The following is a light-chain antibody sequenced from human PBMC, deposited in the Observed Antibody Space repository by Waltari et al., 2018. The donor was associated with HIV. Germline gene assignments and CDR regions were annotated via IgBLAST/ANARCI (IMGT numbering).Light chain of an antibody. CDR1: QGIRND. CDR3: LQDFEYPWT. Sequence: AVQMTQSPSSVSGSLGGRFTISCRASQGIRNDLSWFQMKPGGAPKLLIYASTILQTGVPPRFSGSASGTDFTLTISNLQSEDFATYFCLQDFEYPWTFGQGTTVE. CDR2: AST. J-gene: IGKJ1*01. V-gene: IGKV1-6*02.